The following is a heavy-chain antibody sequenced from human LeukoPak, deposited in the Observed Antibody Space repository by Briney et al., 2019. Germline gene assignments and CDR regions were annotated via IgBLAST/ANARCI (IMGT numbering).Heavy chain of an antibody. CDR3: ARGRLARAPYFDY. V-gene: IGHV4-59*01. D-gene: IGHD3-10*01. CDR1: GGSFSSYY. CDR2: VYYSGST. J-gene: IGHJ4*02. Sequence: SETLSLTCTVSGGSFSSYYWSWIRLPPGKGPEWIGYVYYSGSTNYNPSLKSRVTISVDASKNQFSLKLSSVTAADTAVYYCARGRLARAPYFDYWGQGTLVIVSS.